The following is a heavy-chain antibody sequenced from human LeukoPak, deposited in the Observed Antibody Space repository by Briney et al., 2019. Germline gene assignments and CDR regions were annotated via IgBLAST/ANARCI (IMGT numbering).Heavy chain of an antibody. V-gene: IGHV4-59*08. Sequence: SETLSLTCTVSGGSISTYYWSWIRQPPGKGLEWLGYISYSGSTNYNPSLKSRVTISLDTSKNQFSLKLSSVTAADTAVYYCARRLGGNYAMFDYWGPGTLVTVSS. CDR1: GGSISTYY. D-gene: IGHD1-26*01. CDR2: ISYSGST. CDR3: ARRLGGNYAMFDY. J-gene: IGHJ4*02.